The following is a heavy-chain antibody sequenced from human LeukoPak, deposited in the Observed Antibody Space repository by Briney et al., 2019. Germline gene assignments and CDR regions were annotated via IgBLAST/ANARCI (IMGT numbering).Heavy chain of an antibody. Sequence: GGSLRLSCAASGFTFSSYAMSWVRQAPGKGLEWVSAISGSGGSTYYADSVKGRFTISRDNSKNTLYLQMNSLRAEDTAVYYCARDYPYYYDSSGYYPEFDYWGQGTLVTVSS. CDR1: GFTFSSYA. V-gene: IGHV3-23*01. D-gene: IGHD3-22*01. CDR2: ISGSGGST. J-gene: IGHJ4*02. CDR3: ARDYPYYYDSSGYYPEFDY.